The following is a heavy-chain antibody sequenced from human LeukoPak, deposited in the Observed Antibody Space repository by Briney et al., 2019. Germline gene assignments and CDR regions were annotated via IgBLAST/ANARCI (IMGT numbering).Heavy chain of an antibody. CDR2: INWNGGTT. J-gene: IGHJ4*02. D-gene: IGHD3-22*01. V-gene: IGHV3-20*04. CDR1: GFTFDENG. Sequence: GGSLRLSCAASGFTFDENGMSWVRQAPGKGLEWVSGINWNGGTTSYADSVKGRFTISRDNAKNSLYLQMNSLRAEDTAVYYCARVNFGIVVVDYWGQGTLVTVSS. CDR3: ARVNFGIVVVDY.